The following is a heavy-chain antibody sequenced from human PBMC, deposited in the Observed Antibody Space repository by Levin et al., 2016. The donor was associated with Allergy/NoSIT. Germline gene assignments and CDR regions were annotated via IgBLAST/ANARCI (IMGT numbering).Heavy chain of an antibody. CDR2: IIPILGIA. J-gene: IGHJ4*02. V-gene: IGHV1-69*04. CDR1: GGTFSSYA. D-gene: IGHD3-10*01. Sequence: SVKVSCKASGGTFSSYAISWVRQAPGQGLEWMGRIIPILGIANYAQKFQGRVTITADKFTSTAYMELSSLRSEDTAVYYCARDPEGGSGSFGYWGQGTLVTVSS. CDR3: ARDPEGGSGSFGY.